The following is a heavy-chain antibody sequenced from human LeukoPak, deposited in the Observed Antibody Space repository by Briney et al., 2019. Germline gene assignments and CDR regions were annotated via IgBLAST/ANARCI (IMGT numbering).Heavy chain of an antibody. CDR1: GGSFSGYY. Sequence: PSETLSLTCAVYGGSFSGYYWSWIRQPPGKGLEWIGEINHSGSTNYNPSLKSRVTISVDTSKNQFSLKLSSATAADTAVYYCASRGGDNYGDYVPPEYFQHWGQGTLVTVSS. D-gene: IGHD4-17*01. V-gene: IGHV4-34*01. CDR3: ASRGGDNYGDYVPPEYFQH. J-gene: IGHJ1*01. CDR2: INHSGST.